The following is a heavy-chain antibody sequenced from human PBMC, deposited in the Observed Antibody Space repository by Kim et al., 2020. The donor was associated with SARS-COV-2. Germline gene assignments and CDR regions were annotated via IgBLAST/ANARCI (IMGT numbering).Heavy chain of an antibody. CDR1: GFTFSSYD. J-gene: IGHJ6*02. D-gene: IGHD1-26*01. CDR2: IGTAGDT. CDR3: ARGRPIAGYYYGMDV. V-gene: IGHV3-13*01. Sequence: GGSLRLSCAASGFTFSSYDMHWVRQATGKGLEWVSAIGTAGDTYYPGSVKGRFTISRENAKNSLYLQMNSLRAGDTAVYYCARGRPIAGYYYGMDVWGQGTTVTVSS.